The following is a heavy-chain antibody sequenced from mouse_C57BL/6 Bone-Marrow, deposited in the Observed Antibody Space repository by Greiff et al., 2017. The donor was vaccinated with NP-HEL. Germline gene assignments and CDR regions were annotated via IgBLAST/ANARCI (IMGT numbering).Heavy chain of an antibody. CDR3: TTRGVGLYAMDY. J-gene: IGHJ4*01. CDR2: IDPENGDT. CDR1: GFNIKDDY. Sequence: VQLKQSGAELVRPGASVKLSCTASGFNIKDDYLHWVQQRPEQGLAWIGWIDPENGDTEYASKFQGKATITADTSSNTAYLQLSSLTSEDTAVYYCTTRGVGLYAMDYWGQGTSVTVSS. V-gene: IGHV14-4*01. D-gene: IGHD1-1*02.